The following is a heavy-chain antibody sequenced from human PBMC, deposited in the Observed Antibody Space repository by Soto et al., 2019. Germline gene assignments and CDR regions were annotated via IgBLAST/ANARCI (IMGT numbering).Heavy chain of an antibody. CDR1: GFTFSSYG. J-gene: IGHJ5*02. CDR3: AKAVGATNNWFDP. V-gene: IGHV3-30*18. D-gene: IGHD1-26*01. CDR2: ISYDGSNK. Sequence: QVQLVESGGGVVQPGRSLRLSCVASGFTFSSYGMHWVRQAPGKGLEWVAVISYDGSNKYYADSVKGRFTISRDNSKNTLYLQMNSLRAEDTAVYYCAKAVGATNNWFDPWGQGTLVTVSS.